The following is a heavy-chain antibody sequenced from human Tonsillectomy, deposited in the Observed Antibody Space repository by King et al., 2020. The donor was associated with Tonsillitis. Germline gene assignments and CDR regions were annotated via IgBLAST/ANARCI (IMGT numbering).Heavy chain of an antibody. D-gene: IGHD6-13*01. V-gene: IGHV4-59*01. CDR1: GGPISSYY. CDR3: ARGSNIAAAGTGYYFDY. CDR2: IYESGRT. J-gene: IGHJ4*02. Sequence: HVQLQESGPGLVKPSETLSLTCTVSGGPISSYYWSWSRQPPGKGLEWIGDIYESGRTNYNPTLKSRGTLSVDTSKNQLSLKLSSVTAAETAVYYCARGSNIAAAGTGYYFDYWGQGTLVTVSP.